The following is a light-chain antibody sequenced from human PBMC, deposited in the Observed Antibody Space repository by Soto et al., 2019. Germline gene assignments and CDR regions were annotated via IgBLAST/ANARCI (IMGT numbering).Light chain of an antibody. CDR2: GES. J-gene: IGKJ3*01. V-gene: IGKV3-11*01. CDR3: HKRSNWPPFT. Sequence: EVVLTQSPATLSLSPGERATLSCRASQSVSTYLAWYQQKPGQPPRLLIYGESNRATGTPARFSGSRSRTDLTLTITGLEPEDFAVFYCHKRSNWPPFTFGPGTKVEIK. CDR1: QSVSTY.